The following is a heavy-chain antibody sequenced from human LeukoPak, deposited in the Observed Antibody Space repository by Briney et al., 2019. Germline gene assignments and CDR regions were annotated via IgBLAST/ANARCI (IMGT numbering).Heavy chain of an antibody. D-gene: IGHD3-10*01. V-gene: IGHV4-34*01. J-gene: IGHJ6*02. CDR1: GFTFNDYY. CDR3: ARSHYYGSGPNYYYYGMDV. CDR2: INHSGST. Sequence: GSLRLSCAASGFTFNDYYMSWIRQAPGKGLEWIGEINHSGSTNYNPSLKSRVTISVDTSKNQFSLKLSSVTAADTAVYYCARSHYYGSGPNYYYYGMDVWGQGTTVTVSS.